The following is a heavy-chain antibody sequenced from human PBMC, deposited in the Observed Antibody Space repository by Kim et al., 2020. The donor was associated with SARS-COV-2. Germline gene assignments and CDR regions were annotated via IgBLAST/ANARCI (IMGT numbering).Heavy chain of an antibody. J-gene: IGHJ4*02. D-gene: IGHD3-10*01. CDR2: LYYSGTT. CDR3: ARHKLRSIWFGALGDFDS. CDR1: GASIDSSDSY. V-gene: IGHV4-39*01. Sequence: SETLSLTCTVSGASIDSSDSYWGWIRQPPGKGLEWIGSLYYSGTTYYNPSLKSRVTISADTARNQFSLKMTSATAADTALYYCARHKLRSIWFGALGDFDSWCQGTLVAVSS.